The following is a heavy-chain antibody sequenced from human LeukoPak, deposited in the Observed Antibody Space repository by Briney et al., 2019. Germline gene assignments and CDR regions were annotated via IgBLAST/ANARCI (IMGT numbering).Heavy chain of an antibody. CDR3: ANSLCSSTSCYYYYMDV. D-gene: IGHD2-2*01. J-gene: IGHJ6*03. Sequence: GGSLRLSCAASGFTFSSYGMHWVRQAPGKGLEWVAFIRYDGSNKYYADSVKGRFTISRDNSKNTLYLQMNSLRAEDTAVYHCANSLCSSTSCYYYYMDVWGKGTTVTVSS. CDR2: IRYDGSNK. V-gene: IGHV3-30*02. CDR1: GFTFSSYG.